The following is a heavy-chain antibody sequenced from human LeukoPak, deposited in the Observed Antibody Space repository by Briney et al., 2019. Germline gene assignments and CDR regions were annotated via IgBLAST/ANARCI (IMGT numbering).Heavy chain of an antibody. Sequence: GGSLRLSCAASGFTFSSYGMHWVRQAPGKGLEWVAIILNDGSNKYYADFVKGRFTISRDNSKNTLYLQMNSLRGDDTAVYYCARDLPWSDSWGQGTLATVSS. CDR3: ARDLPWSDS. J-gene: IGHJ5*01. V-gene: IGHV3-30*19. CDR2: ILNDGSNK. D-gene: IGHD5/OR15-5a*01. CDR1: GFTFSSYG.